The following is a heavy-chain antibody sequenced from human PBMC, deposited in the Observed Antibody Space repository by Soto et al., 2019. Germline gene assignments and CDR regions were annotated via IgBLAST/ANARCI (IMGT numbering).Heavy chain of an antibody. Sequence: GESLKISCKGSGYSFTSYWISWVRQMPGKGLEWMGRIDPSDSYTNYSPSFQGHVTISADKSISTAYLQWSSLKASDTAMYYCALGHPGFDDFDIWGQGTMVTVSS. V-gene: IGHV5-10-1*01. CDR3: ALGHPGFDDFDI. CDR1: GYSFTSYW. D-gene: IGHD3-16*01. J-gene: IGHJ3*02. CDR2: IDPSDSYT.